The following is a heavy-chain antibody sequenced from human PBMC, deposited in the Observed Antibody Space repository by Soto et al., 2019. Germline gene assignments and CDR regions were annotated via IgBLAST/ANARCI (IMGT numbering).Heavy chain of an antibody. CDR3: ARDRDYYDGGYFDY. CDR2: ISSSSSYI. J-gene: IGHJ4*02. V-gene: IGHV3-21*01. CDR1: GFTFSSYS. Sequence: EVQLVESGGGLVKPGGSLRLSCAASGFTFSSYSMNWVRQAPGKGLEWVSAISSSSSYIYYADSVKGRFTISRDNAKNSLYLQKNSLRAEDTAVYYCARDRDYYDGGYFDYWGQGTLVTVSS. D-gene: IGHD3-22*01.